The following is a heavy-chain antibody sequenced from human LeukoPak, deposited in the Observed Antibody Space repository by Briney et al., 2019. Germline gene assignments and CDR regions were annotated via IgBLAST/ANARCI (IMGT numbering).Heavy chain of an antibody. Sequence: GESLKISCKGSGYSFTSYWIGWVRQMPGKGLEWMGIIYPGDSDTRYSPSFQGQVTISADKSISTAYLQWSSLKASDTAMYYCARHWHSGGSRNWFDPWGQGTLVTVSS. CDR3: ARHWHSGGSRNWFDP. V-gene: IGHV5-51*01. D-gene: IGHD2-15*01. CDR1: GYSFTSYW. CDR2: IYPGDSDT. J-gene: IGHJ5*02.